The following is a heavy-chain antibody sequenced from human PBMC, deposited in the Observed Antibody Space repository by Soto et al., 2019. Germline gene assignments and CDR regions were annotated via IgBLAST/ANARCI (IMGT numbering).Heavy chain of an antibody. Sequence: LRLSCAASGFTFSSYGMHWVRQAPGKGLEWVAVISYDGSNKYYADSVKGRFTISRDNSKNTLYLQMNSLRAEDTAVYYCAKGVSRGYYYGMDVWGQGPTVTVYS. CDR2: ISYDGSNK. D-gene: IGHD2-8*01. CDR3: AKGVSRGYYYGMDV. J-gene: IGHJ6*02. V-gene: IGHV3-30*18. CDR1: GFTFSSYG.